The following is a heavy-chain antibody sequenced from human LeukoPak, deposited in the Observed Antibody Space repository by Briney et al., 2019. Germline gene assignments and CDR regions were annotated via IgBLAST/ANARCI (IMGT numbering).Heavy chain of an antibody. V-gene: IGHV1-46*01. D-gene: IGHD3-10*01. Sequence: ASVKVSCKASGYTFTSYYMHWVRQAPGQGLEWMGIINPSGGSTSYAQKFQGRVTMTRDTSTSTVYMELSSLRSEDTAVYYCARGPRITLVRGGQWYYYMDVWGKGTTVTISS. CDR2: INPSGGST. CDR1: GYTFTSYY. J-gene: IGHJ6*03. CDR3: ARGPRITLVRGGQWYYYMDV.